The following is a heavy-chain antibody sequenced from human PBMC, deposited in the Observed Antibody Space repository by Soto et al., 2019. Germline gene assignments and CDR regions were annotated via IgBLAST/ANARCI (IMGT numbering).Heavy chain of an antibody. CDR2: ISGSGGST. CDR1: EFTFSSYA. V-gene: IGHV3-23*01. CDR3: AKDPYSNYDYYYYGMDV. D-gene: IGHD4-4*01. Sequence: PGGSLRLSCAASEFTFSSYAMSWVRQAPGKGLEWVSAISGSGGSTYYADSVKGRFTISRDNSKNTLYLQMNSLRAEDTAVYYCAKDPYSNYDYYYYGMDVWGQGTTVTVSS. J-gene: IGHJ6*02.